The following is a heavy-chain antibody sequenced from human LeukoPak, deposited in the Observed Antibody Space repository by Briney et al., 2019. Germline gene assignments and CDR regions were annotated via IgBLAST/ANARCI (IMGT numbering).Heavy chain of an antibody. CDR3: ARFRYSGYERDY. D-gene: IGHD5-12*01. J-gene: IGHJ4*02. Sequence: SETLSLTCTVSGGSVSSGSYYWSWIRQPPGKGLEWIGYIYYSGSTNYNPSFKSRVTISVDTSKNQFSLKLSSVTAADTAVYYCARFRYSGYERDYWGQGTLVTVSS. CDR2: IYYSGST. CDR1: GGSVSSGSYY. V-gene: IGHV4-61*01.